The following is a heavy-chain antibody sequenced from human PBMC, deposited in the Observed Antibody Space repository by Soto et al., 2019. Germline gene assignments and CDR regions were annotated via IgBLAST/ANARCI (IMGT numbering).Heavy chain of an antibody. CDR2: ISGSGGST. CDR1: GFTFNNYA. Sequence: GGSLRLSCAASGFTFNNYAISWVRQAPGKGLEWVSTISGSGGSTYYANSVKGRFTISRDNSKNTLSLQMNSLRAEDTAVYSSAKYSSGWYDIGFSNFDYWGQGTLVTVSS. CDR3: AKYSSGWYDIGFSNFDY. J-gene: IGHJ4*02. D-gene: IGHD6-19*01. V-gene: IGHV3-23*01.